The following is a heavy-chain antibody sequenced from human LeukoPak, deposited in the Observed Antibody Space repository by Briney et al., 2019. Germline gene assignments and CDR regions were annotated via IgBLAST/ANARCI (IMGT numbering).Heavy chain of an antibody. CDR2: ISAYNGNT. J-gene: IGHJ3*02. CDR3: ARVDTAMVIVAFDI. V-gene: IGHV1-18*01. CDR1: GYTFTSYG. D-gene: IGHD5-18*01. Sequence: ASVKVSCKASGYTFTSYGISWVRQAPGQGLEWMGWISAYNGNTNYAQKLQGRVTMTTDTSTSTAYMELRSLRSDDTAVCYCARVDTAMVIVAFDIWGQGTMVTVSS.